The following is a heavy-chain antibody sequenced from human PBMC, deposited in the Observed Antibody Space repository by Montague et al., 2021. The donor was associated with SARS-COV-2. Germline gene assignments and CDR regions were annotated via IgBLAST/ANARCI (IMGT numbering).Heavy chain of an antibody. CDR1: GDSISSNNW. CDR3: GRLDGRGY. Sequence: SETLSLTCTVSGDSISSNNWWCWVRQPPEKVVEWVEEIYNGGTTNYNPSLKRRATMSVNETRNQFSLSLSSLAAADTAVYYCGRLDGRGYWGQGTLVAVSS. CDR2: IYNGGTT. D-gene: IGHD3/OR15-3a*01. V-gene: IGHV4-4*02. J-gene: IGHJ4*02.